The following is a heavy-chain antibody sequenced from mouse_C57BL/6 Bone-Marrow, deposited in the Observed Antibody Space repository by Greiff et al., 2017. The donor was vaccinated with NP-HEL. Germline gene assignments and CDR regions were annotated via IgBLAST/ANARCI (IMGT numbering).Heavy chain of an antibody. CDR1: GYSIASGYY. Sequence: EVQLVESGPGLVKPSQSLSLTCSVTGYSIASGYYWNWIRQFPGNKLEWMGYISYDGSNNYNPSLKNRISITRDTSKNHFFLKLNSVTTEDTATYYCARVAVSSYSYWYFDVWGTGTTVTVSS. D-gene: IGHD1-1*01. V-gene: IGHV3-6*01. CDR2: ISYDGSN. J-gene: IGHJ1*03. CDR3: ARVAVSSYSYWYFDV.